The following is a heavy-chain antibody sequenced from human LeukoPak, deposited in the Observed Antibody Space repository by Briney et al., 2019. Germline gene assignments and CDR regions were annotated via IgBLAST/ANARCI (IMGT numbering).Heavy chain of an antibody. J-gene: IGHJ4*02. D-gene: IGHD3-10*01. CDR2: INWNGGST. V-gene: IGHV3-20*04. Sequence: GGSLRLSCAASGFTFDDYGMSWVRQAPGKGLEWVSGINWNGGSTGYADSVKGRFTISRDNAKNSLYLQMNSLRAEDTALYYCARESNYYGSGSYYKVGDFDYWGQGTLVTVPS. CDR1: GFTFDDYG. CDR3: ARESNYYGSGSYYKVGDFDY.